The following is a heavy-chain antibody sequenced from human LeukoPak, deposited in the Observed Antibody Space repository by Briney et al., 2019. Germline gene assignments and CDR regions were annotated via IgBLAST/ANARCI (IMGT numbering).Heavy chain of an antibody. Sequence: SETLSLTCTVSGYSISTGYYWDWIRQPPGKGLEWIGTFYHGGSTYYNPSLKSRVTISVDASKNQFSLKLSSVTAADTAVYYCAGTPTWGQGTLVTVSS. J-gene: IGHJ5*02. V-gene: IGHV4-38-2*02. CDR3: AGTPT. CDR1: GYSISTGYY. CDR2: FYHGGST.